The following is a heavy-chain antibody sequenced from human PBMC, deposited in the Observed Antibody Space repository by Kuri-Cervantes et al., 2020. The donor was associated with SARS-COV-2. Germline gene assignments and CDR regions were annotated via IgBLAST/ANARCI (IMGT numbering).Heavy chain of an antibody. CDR1: GFDFSSHW. Sequence: GESLKISCQGSGFDFSSHWIGWVRQMPGQGLEWMGIVYPDDSDTRYSPSSQGQSAISADKSISTAYLQWSSLKASDTAMYYCARRSGYQLLYYFDYWGQGTLVTVSS. D-gene: IGHD2-2*01. CDR2: VYPDDSDT. V-gene: IGHV5-51*01. J-gene: IGHJ4*02. CDR3: ARRSGYQLLYYFDY.